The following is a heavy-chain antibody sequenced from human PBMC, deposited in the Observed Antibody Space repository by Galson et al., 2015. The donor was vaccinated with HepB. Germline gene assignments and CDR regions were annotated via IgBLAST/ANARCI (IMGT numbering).Heavy chain of an antibody. D-gene: IGHD5-24*01. Sequence: CAISGDSVSSHSAAWNWIRQSPSRGLEWLGRTYYRSKWYNDYAVSVKSRITINPDTSKNQFSLQLNSVTPEDTAVYYCAREDRGEMATISFDYWGQGTLVTVSS. J-gene: IGHJ4*02. V-gene: IGHV6-1*01. CDR2: TYYRSKWYN. CDR1: GDSVSSHSAA. CDR3: AREDRGEMATISFDY.